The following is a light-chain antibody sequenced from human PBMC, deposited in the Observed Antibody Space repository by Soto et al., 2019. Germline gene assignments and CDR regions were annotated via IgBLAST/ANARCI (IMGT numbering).Light chain of an antibody. CDR2: GAS. CDR1: QSVSSN. CDR3: QHYGASPWT. V-gene: IGKV3-15*01. Sequence: IVMTHSPATLSVSPGERATLSCRASQSVSSNLAWYQQKPGQAPRLLIYGASTRATGIPARFSGSGSGTDFTLTISRLEPEDFAVYYCQHYGASPWTFGQGTKVDI. J-gene: IGKJ1*01.